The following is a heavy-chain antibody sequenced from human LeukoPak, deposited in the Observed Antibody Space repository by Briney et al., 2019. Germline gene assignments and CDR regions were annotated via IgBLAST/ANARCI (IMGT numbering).Heavy chain of an antibody. CDR1: GFTFGDYA. CDR2: IRSKAYGGTT. D-gene: IGHD2-15*01. Sequence: GGSLRLSCTASGFTFGDYAMSWVRQAPGKGLEWVGFIRSKAYGGTTEYAASVKGRFTISRDDSKSIAYLQMNSLKTEDTAVYYCANVPAPYCSGGSCRGFDYWGQGTLVTVSS. CDR3: ANVPAPYCSGGSCRGFDY. J-gene: IGHJ4*02. V-gene: IGHV3-49*04.